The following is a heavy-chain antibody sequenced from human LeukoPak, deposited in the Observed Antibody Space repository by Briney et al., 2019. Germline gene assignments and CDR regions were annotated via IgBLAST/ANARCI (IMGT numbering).Heavy chain of an antibody. J-gene: IGHJ6*03. CDR2: INSDGSST. CDR1: GFTFSSYW. Sequence: GGTLRLSCAASGFTFSSYWMHWVRQAPGKGLVCVSRINSDGSSTSYADSVKGRFTISRDNAKNTLYLQMNSLRAEDTAVYYCARVRGYSYYGGYYYYMDVWGKGTTVTVSS. V-gene: IGHV3-74*01. D-gene: IGHD5-18*01. CDR3: ARVRGYSYYGGYYYYMDV.